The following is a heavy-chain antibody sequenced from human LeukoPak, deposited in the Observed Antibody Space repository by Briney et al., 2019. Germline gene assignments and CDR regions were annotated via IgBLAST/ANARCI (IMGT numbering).Heavy chain of an antibody. J-gene: IGHJ5*02. V-gene: IGHV4-39*01. CDR1: GGSISSSSHS. CDR3: AQSLGSGNWIGNWFDP. CDR2: IYYTGRT. Sequence: SETLSLTYTVSGGSISSSSHSWGWIRQPPGKGLEWTGTIYYTGRTYYNPSLESRLTISVDTSKNQFSLKLTSVTAADTAIYYCAQSLGSGNWIGNWFDPWGQGTLVTVSS. D-gene: IGHD1-1*01.